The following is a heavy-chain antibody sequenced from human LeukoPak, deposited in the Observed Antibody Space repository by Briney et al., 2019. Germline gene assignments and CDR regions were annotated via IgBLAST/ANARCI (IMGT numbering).Heavy chain of an antibody. V-gene: IGHV3-74*01. CDR1: GFTFNSYW. CDR2: FKTDGSTT. CDR3: ARSTSQGFDY. J-gene: IGHJ4*02. Sequence: PGGSLRLSCAASGFTFNSYWMHWVRQAPGKGLVWVSLFKTDGSTTRYADSVKGRFTISRDNAKNTLYLQMNRLRAEDTAVYYCARSTSQGFDYWGQGTPVIVSS.